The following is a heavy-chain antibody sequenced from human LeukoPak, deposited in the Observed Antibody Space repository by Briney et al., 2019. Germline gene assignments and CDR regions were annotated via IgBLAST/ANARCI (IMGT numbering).Heavy chain of an antibody. CDR3: ARGGAVAGTLAHYYYYYGMDV. CDR2: IYYSGST. Sequence: PSETLSLTCTVSGGSISSYYWSWIRQPPGKGLEWIGYIYYSGSTNYNPSLKSRVTISVDTSKNQFSLKLSSVTAADTAVYYCARGGAVAGTLAHYYYYYGMDVWGQGTTVTVSS. V-gene: IGHV4-59*08. CDR1: GGSISSYY. J-gene: IGHJ6*02. D-gene: IGHD6-19*01.